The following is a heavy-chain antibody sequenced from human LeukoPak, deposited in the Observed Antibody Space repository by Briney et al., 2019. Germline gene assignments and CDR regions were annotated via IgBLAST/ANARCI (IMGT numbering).Heavy chain of an antibody. CDR2: IYYSGTT. Sequence: TLSLTCTVSGGSISSGGYYWTWIRQHPGKGLEWIVYIYYSGTTYYNPSLKSRVTISLDTSKNQFSLKLSSVTAADTAVYYCARGYYGSGRTTYYFDYWGQGTLVTVS. V-gene: IGHV4-31*03. CDR1: GGSISSGGYY. D-gene: IGHD3-10*01. J-gene: IGHJ4*02. CDR3: ARGYYGSGRTTYYFDY.